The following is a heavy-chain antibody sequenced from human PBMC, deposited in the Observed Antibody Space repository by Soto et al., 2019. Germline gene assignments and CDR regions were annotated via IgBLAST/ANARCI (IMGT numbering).Heavy chain of an antibody. J-gene: IGHJ4*02. V-gene: IGHV1-2*02. CDR1: GYTFTAYY. CDR2: INPHTAGP. Sequence: GASVTVSCKSSGYTFTAYYLHWVRQAPGQGLEWMGWINPHTAGPDYAQKFQDRVTMTRDTSISTAYMELSSLKSDDTAIYYCARQQDRGIMAAGFDFWGQGTLVTVS. D-gene: IGHD6-13*01. CDR3: ARQQDRGIMAAGFDF.